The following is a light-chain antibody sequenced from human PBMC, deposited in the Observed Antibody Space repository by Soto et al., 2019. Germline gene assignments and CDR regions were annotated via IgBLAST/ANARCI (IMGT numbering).Light chain of an antibody. Sequence: QSALTQPASVSGSPGQSITISCTGTGRDIGAYDYVSWYQQHPGKAPKLLIYGVKNRPSGVSYRFSASKSAFTASLTTSGVLAEDEAHYYCSSYLTGSFYVFGPGTKVTVL. CDR2: GVK. CDR3: SSYLTGSFYV. V-gene: IGLV2-14*01. CDR1: GRDIGAYDY. J-gene: IGLJ1*01.